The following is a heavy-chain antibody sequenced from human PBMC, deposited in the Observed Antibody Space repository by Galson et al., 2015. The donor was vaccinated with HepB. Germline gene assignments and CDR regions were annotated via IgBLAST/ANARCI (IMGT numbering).Heavy chain of an antibody. CDR1: GYSFTSYW. J-gene: IGHJ3*02. D-gene: IGHD3-22*01. Sequence: QSGAEVKKPGESLRISCKGSGYSFTSYWISWVRQVPGKGLEWMGRIDPSDSYTNYSPSFQGHVTISADKSISTAYLQWSSLKASDTAMYYCAREGVYDSSGYLARGHAFDIWGQGTMVTVSS. CDR2: IDPSDSYT. CDR3: AREGVYDSSGYLARGHAFDI. V-gene: IGHV5-10-1*01.